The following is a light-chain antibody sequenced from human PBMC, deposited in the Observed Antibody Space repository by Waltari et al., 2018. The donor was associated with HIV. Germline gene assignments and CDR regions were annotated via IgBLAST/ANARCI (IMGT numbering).Light chain of an antibody. J-gene: IGLJ1*01. V-gene: IGLV3-21*01. CDR1: GIGTKN. CDR2: DDS. Sequence: YVLTQPPSVFVAPGERATIVCEGDGIGTKNVHWYQQRPGRAPTLVIYDDSDRPSGIPVRFSGSNSGKAATLTIDRAETGDEADYYCQVWDNDSHDYVFGSGTGVTVL. CDR3: QVWDNDSHDYV.